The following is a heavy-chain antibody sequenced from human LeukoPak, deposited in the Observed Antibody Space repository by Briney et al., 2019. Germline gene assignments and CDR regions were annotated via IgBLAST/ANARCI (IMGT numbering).Heavy chain of an antibody. CDR2: ISPYNGNT. J-gene: IGHJ3*02. D-gene: IGHD4-17*01. V-gene: IGHV1-18*01. CDR3: ARDPRDMVTTKYNAFDI. Sequence: ASVKVSCKTSGYTFTYYVFSWVRQAPGQGLEWMGWISPYNGNTRYTQKFQDRVTMTTDTSPGTAYMELRSLRSDDTAVYYCARDPRDMVTTKYNAFDIWGQGTMVTVSS. CDR1: GYTFTYYV.